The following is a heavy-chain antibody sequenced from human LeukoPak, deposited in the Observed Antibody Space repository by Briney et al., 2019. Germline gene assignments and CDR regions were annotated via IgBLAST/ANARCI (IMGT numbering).Heavy chain of an antibody. CDR2: IYYTGST. V-gene: IGHV4-39*07. CDR3: ARGTGAYCGGDCSVDY. Sequence: SETLSLTCTVSGGSISSSSYYWGWIRQPPGKGLEWIGSIYYTGSTYYNPSLKSRVTISVDTSKNQFSLKLSSVTAADTAVYYCARGTGAYCGGDCSVDYWGQGTLVTVSS. CDR1: GGSISSSSYY. D-gene: IGHD2-21*02. J-gene: IGHJ4*02.